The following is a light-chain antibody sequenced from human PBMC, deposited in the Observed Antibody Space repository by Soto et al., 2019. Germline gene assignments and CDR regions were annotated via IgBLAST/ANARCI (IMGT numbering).Light chain of an antibody. CDR2: KAS. V-gene: IGKV1-5*03. CDR1: QTVNTW. Sequence: RVNMSPATLSAYVGDRVIITCRASQTVNTWLAWYQQKPGKAPKLLIYKASTLKSGVPSRFSGSGSGTEFTLTISSLQPDDFATYYCQHYNSYSEAFGQGTKVDIK. CDR3: QHYNSYSEA. J-gene: IGKJ1*01.